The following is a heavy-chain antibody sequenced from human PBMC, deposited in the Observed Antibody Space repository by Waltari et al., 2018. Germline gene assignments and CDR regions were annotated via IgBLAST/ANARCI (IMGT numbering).Heavy chain of an antibody. Sequence: QVQLQQWGAGLLKPSETLSLTCAVYGGSFSGYYWSWIRQPPGKGLEWIGEINHSGSTNYNPSLKSRVTISVDTSKNPFSLKLSSFTAADTAVYYCARGHRIGCYVFATPNYYFYYWGQGTLVTVSS. CDR2: INHSGST. V-gene: IGHV4-34*01. J-gene: IGHJ4*02. D-gene: IGHD2-21*01. CDR3: ARGHRIGCYVFATPNYYFYY. CDR1: GGSFSGYY.